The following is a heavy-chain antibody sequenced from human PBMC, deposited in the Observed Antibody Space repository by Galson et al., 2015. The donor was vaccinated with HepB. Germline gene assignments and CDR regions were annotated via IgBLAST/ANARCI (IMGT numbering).Heavy chain of an antibody. Sequence: SLRLSCAASGFTFDDYAMHWVRQAPGKGLEWVSGISWNSGSIGYADSVKGRFTISRDNAKNSLYLQMNSLRAEDTAVYYCAREADFWSGYYKRWDFDYWGQGTLVTVSS. D-gene: IGHD3-3*01. V-gene: IGHV3-9*01. CDR3: AREADFWSGYYKRWDFDY. CDR2: ISWNSGSI. J-gene: IGHJ4*02. CDR1: GFTFDDYA.